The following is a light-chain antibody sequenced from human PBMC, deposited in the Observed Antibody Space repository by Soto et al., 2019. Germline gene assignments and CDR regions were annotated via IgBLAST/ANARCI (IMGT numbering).Light chain of an antibody. CDR1: QSVSSY. V-gene: IGKV3-11*01. CDR3: QQRSNWPPT. Sequence: EIVLTQSPATLSLSPGERATLSCRASQSVSSYLGWYQQKPGQAPRLLIYDASNRATGTPARFSGSGSGTDFTLTISSLEPEDFAVYYGQQRSNWPPTFGQGTRLEIK. CDR2: DAS. J-gene: IGKJ5*01.